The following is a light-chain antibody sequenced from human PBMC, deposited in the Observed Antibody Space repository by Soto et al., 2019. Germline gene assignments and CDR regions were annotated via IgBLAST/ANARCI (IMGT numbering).Light chain of an antibody. CDR1: QSISNW. V-gene: IGKV1-5*01. CDR3: QQYQACWA. CDR2: DAS. Sequence: DIQMTQSPSTLSASVGDRVTITCRASQSISNWLAWYQQRRGKAPSLLIYDASTLESGVPSRFSGSGSGTEFTLTISSLQPDDFATYYCQQYQACWAFGQGTKVEVK. J-gene: IGKJ1*01.